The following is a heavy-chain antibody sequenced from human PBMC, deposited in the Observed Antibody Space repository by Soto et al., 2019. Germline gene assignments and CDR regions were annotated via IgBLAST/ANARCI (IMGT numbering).Heavy chain of an antibody. CDR2: INPNSGGT. V-gene: IGHV1-2*04. J-gene: IGHJ4*02. D-gene: IGHD2-21*02. Sequence: QVQLVQSGAEVKKPGASVKVSCKASGYTFTGYYMHWVRQAPGQGLEWMGWINPNSGGTNYAQKVQGWVTMTRDTSISTAYMELSRLRSDDTAVYYCARSISVVVTTIDYWGQGTLVTVSS. CDR1: GYTFTGYY. CDR3: ARSISVVVTTIDY.